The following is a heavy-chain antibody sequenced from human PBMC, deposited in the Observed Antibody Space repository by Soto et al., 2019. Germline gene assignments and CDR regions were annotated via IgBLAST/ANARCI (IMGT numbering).Heavy chain of an antibody. D-gene: IGHD2-8*01. J-gene: IGHJ4*02. CDR2: IYPGDSDT. CDR3: ARAYCTNGVCYGFDY. Sequence: GESLKISCKGSGYSFTSYWIGWVRQMPGKGLEWMGIIYPGDSDTRYSPSFQGQVTISADKSISTAYLQWSSLKASDTAMYYCARAYCTNGVCYGFDYWGQGTLVTVSS. CDR1: GYSFTSYW. V-gene: IGHV5-51*01.